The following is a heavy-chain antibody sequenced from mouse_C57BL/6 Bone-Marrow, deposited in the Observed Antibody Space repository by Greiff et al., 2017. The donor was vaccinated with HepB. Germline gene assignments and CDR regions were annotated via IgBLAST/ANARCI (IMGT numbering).Heavy chain of an antibody. D-gene: IGHD3-1*01. J-gene: IGHJ3*01. Sequence: QVQLQQPGAEFVKPGASVKLSCKASGYTFTSYWMQWVKQRPGQGLEWIGEIDPSDSYINYNQKFKGKATLTVDTSSSTAYMQLSSLTSEDSAVYDCERRASVHSEVAYWGRGTLVTVTA. V-gene: IGHV1-50*01. CDR3: ERRASVHSEVAY. CDR2: IDPSDSYI. CDR1: GYTFTSYW.